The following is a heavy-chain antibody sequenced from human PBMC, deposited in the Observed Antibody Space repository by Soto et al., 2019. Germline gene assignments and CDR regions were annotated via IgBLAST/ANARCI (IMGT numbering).Heavy chain of an antibody. CDR1: GGSFSGYY. D-gene: IGHD5-18*01. Sequence: SETLSLTCAVYGGSFSGYYWSWIRQPPGKGLEWIGEINHSGSTNYNPSLKSRVTISVDTSKNQFSRKLSSVTAADTTVYYCASMDTAMVTLFDYWGQGTLVTVSS. CDR2: INHSGST. CDR3: ASMDTAMVTLFDY. J-gene: IGHJ4*02. V-gene: IGHV4-34*01.